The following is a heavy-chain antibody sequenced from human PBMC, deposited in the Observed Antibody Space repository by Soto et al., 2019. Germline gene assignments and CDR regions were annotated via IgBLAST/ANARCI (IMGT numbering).Heavy chain of an antibody. Sequence: QITLKESGPTLVKPTQTLTLTCTFSGFSLSTSGVGVGWIRQPPGKALEWLALIYWDDDKRYSSSLNSRLTITNDTSKNQLVLTMTNMDPVDTATYYCAHSRPPRLLDYWGQGTLVTVSS. CDR3: AHSRPPRLLDY. J-gene: IGHJ4*02. CDR1: GFSLSTSGVG. CDR2: IYWDDDK. D-gene: IGHD6-6*01. V-gene: IGHV2-5*02.